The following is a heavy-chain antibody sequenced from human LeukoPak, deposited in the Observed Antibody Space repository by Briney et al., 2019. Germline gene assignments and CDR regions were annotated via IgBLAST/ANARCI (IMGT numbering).Heavy chain of an antibody. D-gene: IGHD6-19*01. Sequence: ALVKVSCKASGYTFTGYYMHWVRQAPGKGLEWMGGFDPEDGETIYAQKMQGRVTMTEDTSTDTAYMELSSLRSEDTAVYYCATAKYSSGWYGAFDIWGQGTMVTVSP. J-gene: IGHJ3*02. CDR2: FDPEDGET. V-gene: IGHV1-24*01. CDR3: ATAKYSSGWYGAFDI. CDR1: GYTFTGYY.